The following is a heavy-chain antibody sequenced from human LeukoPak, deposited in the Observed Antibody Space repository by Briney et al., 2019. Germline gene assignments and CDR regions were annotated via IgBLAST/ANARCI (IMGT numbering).Heavy chain of an antibody. CDR2: IDPSDSYT. Sequence: GESLKISCKGSGYSFTSYWISWVRQMPGKGLEWMGRIDPSDSYTNYSPSFQGHVTISADKSISTACLQWSSLKASDTAMYYCARSSPEEPLLWFGELWGQGTLVTVSS. CDR1: GYSFTSYW. CDR3: ARSSPEEPLLWFGEL. J-gene: IGHJ4*02. D-gene: IGHD3-10*01. V-gene: IGHV5-10-1*01.